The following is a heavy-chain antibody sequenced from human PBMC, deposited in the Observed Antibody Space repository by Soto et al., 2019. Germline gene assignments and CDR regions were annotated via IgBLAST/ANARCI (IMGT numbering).Heavy chain of an antibody. CDR3: TTDLPPYGMDV. CDR2: IKSKTDGGTT. Sequence: GGSLRLSCAASGFTFSNAWMSWVRQAPGKGREWVGRIKSKTDGGTTDYAAPVKGRFTISRDDSKNTLYLQMNSLKTEDTAVYYCTTDLPPYGMDVWGQGTTVTVSS. J-gene: IGHJ6*02. CDR1: GFTFSNAW. V-gene: IGHV3-15*01.